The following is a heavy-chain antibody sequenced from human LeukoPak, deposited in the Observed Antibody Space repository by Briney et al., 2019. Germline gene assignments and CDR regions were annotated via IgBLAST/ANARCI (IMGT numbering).Heavy chain of an antibody. V-gene: IGHV4/OR15-8*02. D-gene: IGHD6-19*01. CDR2: IYPSGRT. Sequence: SETLSLTCAVSGDSISSSFWWSWVRQPPGKGLEWIGEIYPSGRTNYKASLKSRVTISIDKSKNQFSLKLSSVTAADTAMYFCARDIGVAGTIRAFDIWGQGTTVTVSS. J-gene: IGHJ3*02. CDR1: GDSISSSFW. CDR3: ARDIGVAGTIRAFDI.